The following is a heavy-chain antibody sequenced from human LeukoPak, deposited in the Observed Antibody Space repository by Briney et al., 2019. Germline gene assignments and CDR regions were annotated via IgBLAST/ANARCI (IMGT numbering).Heavy chain of an antibody. D-gene: IGHD6-13*01. J-gene: IGHJ4*02. Sequence: SETLSLTCAVYGGFLGIYYMSWIRQPPRRGRGWIGEINHSGSTNYNPSLKSGVTISVDTSKNQFSLKLSSVTAADTAVYYCAREGSSWYVGSDYWGQGTLVTVSS. CDR2: INHSGST. CDR1: GGFLGIYY. CDR3: AREGSSWYVGSDY. V-gene: IGHV4-34*01.